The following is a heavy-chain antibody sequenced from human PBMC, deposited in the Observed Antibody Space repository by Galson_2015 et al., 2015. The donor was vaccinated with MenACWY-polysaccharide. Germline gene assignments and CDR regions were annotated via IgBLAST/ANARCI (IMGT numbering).Heavy chain of an antibody. CDR1: GFTFSKFW. V-gene: IGHV3-7*01. CDR3: ARERWVRGVFFDQ. J-gene: IGHJ4*02. D-gene: IGHD3-10*01. CDR2: IKDDGSDK. Sequence: SLRLSCAASGFTFSKFWMNWVRQAPGKGLEWVASIKDDGSDKYYVDSMEGRFTISRDNAKNSLSLQMNSLRAEDTAVYYCARERWVRGVFFDQWGQGTLVTVSS.